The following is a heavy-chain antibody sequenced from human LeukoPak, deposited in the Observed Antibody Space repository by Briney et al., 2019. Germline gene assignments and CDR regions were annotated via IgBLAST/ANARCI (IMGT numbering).Heavy chain of an antibody. CDR2: IYYSGST. Sequence: SETLSLTCTVAGGSVSSGSHYWSWIRQPPGKGLEWIGYIYYSGSTNYNPSLKSRVTISVDTSKNLFSLKLSSVTAADTAVYYCARRRRDGYNYWFDPWGQGTLVTVSS. V-gene: IGHV4-61*01. J-gene: IGHJ5*02. CDR3: ARRRRDGYNYWFDP. CDR1: GGSVSSGSHY. D-gene: IGHD5-24*01.